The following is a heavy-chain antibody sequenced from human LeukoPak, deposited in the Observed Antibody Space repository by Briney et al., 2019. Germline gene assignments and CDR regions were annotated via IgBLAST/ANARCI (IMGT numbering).Heavy chain of an antibody. Sequence: GGSLRLSCAASGFTFSTYALSWFGQAPGKGREWVSGLSGSGSSAYYADSVKGRFTISRDNSKNTLYLQMNSLRPEDTAVYYCAKGLTNLGDDWGQGTLVTVSS. J-gene: IGHJ4*02. CDR2: LSGSGSSA. D-gene: IGHD3-9*01. V-gene: IGHV3-23*01. CDR3: AKGLTNLGDD. CDR1: GFTFSTYA.